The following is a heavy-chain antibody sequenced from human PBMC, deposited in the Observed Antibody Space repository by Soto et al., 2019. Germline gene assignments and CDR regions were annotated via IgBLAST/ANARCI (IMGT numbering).Heavy chain of an antibody. Sequence: VQLLESGGGFVQPGGSLRLSCAASGFAFSSYCMSWVRQAPGEGLEWVSAISESGATTYSADSVKGRFTISRDNSKNTLYLQMNSLRAEDTAVYYCAKDRMTIDAFDMWGQGTMVTVSS. J-gene: IGHJ3*02. CDR3: AKDRMTIDAFDM. V-gene: IGHV3-23*01. CDR1: GFAFSSYC. D-gene: IGHD4-17*01. CDR2: ISESGATT.